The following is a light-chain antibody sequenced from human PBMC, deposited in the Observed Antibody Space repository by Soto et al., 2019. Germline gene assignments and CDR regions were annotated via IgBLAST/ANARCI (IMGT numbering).Light chain of an antibody. V-gene: IGKV3-11*01. CDR3: QQRTNWPPFS. Sequence: EIVLTQSPATLSLSPGERATLSCRASQSISGYLAWYQQKPGQAPRLLIYDTSTRAEGIPARFSGSGSGTDFTLTISSLEPEDFAVYYCQQRTNWPPFSFGQGTKLEIK. CDR1: QSISGY. J-gene: IGKJ2*03. CDR2: DTS.